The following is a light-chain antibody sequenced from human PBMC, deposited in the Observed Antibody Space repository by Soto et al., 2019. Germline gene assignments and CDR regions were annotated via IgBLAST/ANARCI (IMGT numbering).Light chain of an antibody. CDR3: HQYNSYPYT. Sequence: DTQMTQSPSTLSASVGDRVTISCRASQSIIRWLAWYQQQPWRAPKLLIYEASTLESGVPSRFNGSGSGTEFTLNISSLQPDDFVTYYCHQYNSYPYTFGQGTKLEIK. CDR2: EAS. V-gene: IGKV1-5*03. J-gene: IGKJ2*01. CDR1: QSIIRW.